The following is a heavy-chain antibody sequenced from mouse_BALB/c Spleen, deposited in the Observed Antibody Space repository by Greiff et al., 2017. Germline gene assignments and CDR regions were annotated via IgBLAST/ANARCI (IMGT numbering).Heavy chain of an antibody. Sequence: EVQGVESGGGLVQPGGSLRLSCATSGFTFTDYYMSWVRQPPGKALEWLGFIRNKANGYTTEYSASVKGRFTISRDNSQSILYLQMNTLRAEDSATYYCARDGAEWFAYWGQGTLVTVSA. V-gene: IGHV7-3*02. CDR3: ARDGAEWFAY. CDR2: IRNKANGYTT. CDR1: GFTFTDYY. J-gene: IGHJ3*01.